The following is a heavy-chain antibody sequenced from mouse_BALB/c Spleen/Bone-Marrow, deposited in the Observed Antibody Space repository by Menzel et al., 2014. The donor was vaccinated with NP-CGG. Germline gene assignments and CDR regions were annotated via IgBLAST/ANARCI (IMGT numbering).Heavy chain of an antibody. CDR2: ISGGGSYT. D-gene: IGHD2-4*01. J-gene: IGHJ3*01. CDR1: GFTFNSYG. CDR3: ARHAYYDQTEVSFVY. Sequence: EVQLVESGGGLVKSGGSLKLSCAASGFTFNSYGMSWVRQTPEKRLEWVATISGGGSYTFYPDSVKGRLTISRDNAKNNLYLQLSSLRSEDTALYYCARHAYYDQTEVSFVYWGQGTLVTVPA. V-gene: IGHV5-9-2*01.